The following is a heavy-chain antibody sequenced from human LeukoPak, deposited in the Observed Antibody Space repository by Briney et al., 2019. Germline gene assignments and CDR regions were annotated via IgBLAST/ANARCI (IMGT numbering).Heavy chain of an antibody. D-gene: IGHD2-2*01. CDR3: ARXXGPYCSSTSCYFGNWFDP. CDR2: IYYSGST. CDR1: GGSISSGDYY. J-gene: IGHJ5*02. Sequence: SQTLSLTCTVSGGSISSGDYYWSWIRQPPGKGLEWIGYIYYSGSTYYNPSLKSRGTISVDTSKNQFSLKLSSAPAADTAVYYCARXXGPYCSSTSCYFGNWFDPXXQGTLVTVS. V-gene: IGHV4-30-4*08.